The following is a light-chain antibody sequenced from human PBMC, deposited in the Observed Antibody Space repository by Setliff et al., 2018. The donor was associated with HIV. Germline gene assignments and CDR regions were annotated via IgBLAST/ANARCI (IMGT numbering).Light chain of an antibody. J-gene: IGLJ1*01. CDR3: CSYAGSYTFYV. V-gene: IGLV2-11*01. Sequence: QPASVSGSPGQSITISCTGTSNDFGSYDYVSWYQQYPGKAPKLMIYDVTKRPSGVPDRFSGSKSDNTASLTISGLQAEDEADYYCCSYAGSYTFYVFGTGTKVTVL. CDR2: DVT. CDR1: SNDFGSYDY.